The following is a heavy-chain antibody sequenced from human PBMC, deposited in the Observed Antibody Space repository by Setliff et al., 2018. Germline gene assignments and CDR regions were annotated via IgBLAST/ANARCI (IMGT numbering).Heavy chain of an antibody. J-gene: IGHJ4*02. CDR3: ARGRNIAARLLDS. Sequence: SETLSLTCAAYGGTFSDYHWAWIRQSPEKGLEWIGEINHRGSTNYNPSLKSRVTISIDTSKDQFSLKLISMTAADTAVYYCARGRNIAARLLDSWGQGTLVTVSS. D-gene: IGHD6-6*01. CDR1: GGTFSDYH. CDR2: INHRGST. V-gene: IGHV4-34*01.